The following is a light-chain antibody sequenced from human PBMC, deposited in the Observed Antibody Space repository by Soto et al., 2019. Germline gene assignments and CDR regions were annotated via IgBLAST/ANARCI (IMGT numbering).Light chain of an antibody. CDR3: QHYGSSPPMYT. V-gene: IGKV3-20*01. J-gene: IGKJ2*01. CDR2: GTS. CDR1: QSVSTTY. Sequence: EIVLTQSPGTLSLSPGERATLSCRASQSVSTTYLGWYQQKPRQAPRLLVYGTSRRATGIPDRFSGSGSGTDFTLPISSREAEDFAVYYCQHYGSSPPMYTFGQGNQLEIK.